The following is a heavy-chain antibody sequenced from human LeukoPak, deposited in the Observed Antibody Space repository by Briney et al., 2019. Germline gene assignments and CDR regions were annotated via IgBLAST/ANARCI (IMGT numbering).Heavy chain of an antibody. J-gene: IGHJ4*02. V-gene: IGHV3-30*03. Sequence: GGSLRLSCAASGFTFSSYGMHWVRQAPGKGLEWVAVISYDGSNKYYADSVKGRFTISRDNSKNTPYLQMNSLRAEDTAVYYCARWVAVAPRYYFDYWGQGTLVTVSS. CDR1: GFTFSSYG. CDR2: ISYDGSNK. CDR3: ARWVAVAPRYYFDY. D-gene: IGHD6-19*01.